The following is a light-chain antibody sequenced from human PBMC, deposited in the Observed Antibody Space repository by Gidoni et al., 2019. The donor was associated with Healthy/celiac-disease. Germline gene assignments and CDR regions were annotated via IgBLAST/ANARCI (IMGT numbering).Light chain of an antibody. Sequence: EIVLTQSPGTLSLSPGERATLSCRASQSVSSSYLAWYQQKPGQAPRLRIYGASSRATGIPDRFSGSGSGTDFTLTISRLEPEDFAVYYCQQYGSSPGTFGPXTKVDIK. CDR3: QQYGSSPGT. CDR2: GAS. V-gene: IGKV3-20*01. CDR1: QSVSSSY. J-gene: IGKJ3*01.